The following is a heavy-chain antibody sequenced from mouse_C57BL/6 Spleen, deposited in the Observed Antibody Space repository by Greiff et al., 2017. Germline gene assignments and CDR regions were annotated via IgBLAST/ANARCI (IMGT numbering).Heavy chain of an antibody. CDR1: GYTFTSYG. V-gene: IGHV1-81*01. D-gene: IGHD1-1*01. CDR3: ARSVSTTVVAGDFDY. CDR2: IYPRSGNT. J-gene: IGHJ2*01. Sequence: VQLQQSGAELARPGASVKLSCKASGYTFTSYGISWVKQRTGQGLEWIGEIYPRSGNTYYNEKFKGKATLTADKSSSTAYMELRSLTSEDSAVYFCARSVSTTVVAGDFDYWGQGTTLTVSS.